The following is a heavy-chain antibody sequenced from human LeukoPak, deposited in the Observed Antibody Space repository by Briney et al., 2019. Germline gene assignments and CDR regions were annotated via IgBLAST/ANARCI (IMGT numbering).Heavy chain of an antibody. Sequence: GESLTISCKASGYSFTTNWIAWVRQMPGKGLEWMGVIHPDDSDTRYSPSFQGQVTISADKSISTAYLQWSSLKASDTAMYYCARQRRNGGIAASNDAFDIWGQGTMVTVSS. CDR3: ARQRRNGGIAASNDAFDI. V-gene: IGHV5-51*01. CDR2: IHPDDSDT. J-gene: IGHJ3*02. CDR1: GYSFTTNW. D-gene: IGHD6-13*01.